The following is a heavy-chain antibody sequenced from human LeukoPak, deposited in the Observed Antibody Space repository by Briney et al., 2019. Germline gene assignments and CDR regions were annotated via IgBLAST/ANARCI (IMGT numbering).Heavy chain of an antibody. Sequence: SETLSLTCTVSGGSISSYYWSWIRQPPGKGLEWIGYIYYSGSTNYNPSLKSRVTISVDTSKNQFSLKLSSVPGADTAVYYCARVGGRSGYYWFDYWGQGTRVTVSS. V-gene: IGHV4-59*01. J-gene: IGHJ4*02. D-gene: IGHD3-22*01. CDR3: ARVGGRSGYYWFDY. CDR2: IYYSGST. CDR1: GGSISSYY.